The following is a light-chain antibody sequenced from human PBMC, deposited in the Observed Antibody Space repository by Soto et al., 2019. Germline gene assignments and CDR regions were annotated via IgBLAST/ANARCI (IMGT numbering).Light chain of an antibody. CDR3: QHLNSYPS. CDR2: AAS. Sequence: DIQLTQSPSSLSASVGVRGTITCRASQGVSSYLAWYQEKPGKAPELLIYAASTLQSGVPSRFNGSGSGTDFTLTISSLQPEDFATYYCQHLNSYPSFGQGTKVDIK. J-gene: IGKJ1*01. CDR1: QGVSSY. V-gene: IGKV1-9*01.